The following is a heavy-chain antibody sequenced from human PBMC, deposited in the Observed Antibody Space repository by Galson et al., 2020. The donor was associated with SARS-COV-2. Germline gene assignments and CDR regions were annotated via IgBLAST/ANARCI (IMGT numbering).Heavy chain of an antibody. D-gene: IGHD1-26*01. Sequence: SVKVSCKTSGGTFNNYAISWVRQAPGQGLEWMGGIIPIYETANYSQKFQGRVTITADEFTRTAYMELTSLRSEDTAVYYCTRDAEEVAATGVFDYWCQGTLVTVSS. V-gene: IGHV1-69*13. CDR3: TRDAEEVAATGVFDY. CDR2: IIPIYETA. CDR1: GGTFNNYA. J-gene: IGHJ4*02.